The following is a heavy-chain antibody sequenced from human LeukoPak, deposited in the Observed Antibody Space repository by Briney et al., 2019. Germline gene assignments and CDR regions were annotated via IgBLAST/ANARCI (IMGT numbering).Heavy chain of an antibody. J-gene: IGHJ4*02. D-gene: IGHD1-26*01. Sequence: GGSLRLSCAASGFTSISYSMNWVPQAPGKGLEWVSSISSSSSYIYYADSVKGRFTISRDNAKNSLYLQMNSLRAEDTAVYYCARDDGSMWYSGSYYDYWGQGTLVTVSS. CDR2: ISSSSSYI. CDR1: GFTSISYS. V-gene: IGHV3-21*01. CDR3: ARDDGSMWYSGSYYDY.